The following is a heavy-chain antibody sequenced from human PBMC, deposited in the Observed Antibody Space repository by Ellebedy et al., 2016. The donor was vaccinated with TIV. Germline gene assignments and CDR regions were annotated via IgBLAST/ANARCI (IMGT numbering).Heavy chain of an antibody. V-gene: IGHV4-34*01. J-gene: IGHJ4*02. CDR1: GGSFSDYY. CDR2: INHSGST. D-gene: IGHD2-15*01. Sequence: SETLSLTXAVYGGSFSDYYWTWIRQPPGKGLEWIGEINHSGSTNYNPSLTSRVTISVDTSKSQFSLNLKSVTAADTAVYFCARGGSWGLAYWGQGTLVTVSS. CDR3: ARGGSWGLAY.